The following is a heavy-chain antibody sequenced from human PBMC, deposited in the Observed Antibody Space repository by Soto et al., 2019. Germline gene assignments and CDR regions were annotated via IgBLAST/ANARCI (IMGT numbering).Heavy chain of an antibody. CDR1: GFTFSSYW. D-gene: IGHD6-13*01. V-gene: IGHV3-13*01. Sequence: GGSLGLSCAASGFTFSSYWMTWVRQATGKGLEWVSAIGTAGDTYYPGSVKGRFTISRENAKNSLYLQMNSLRAGDTAVYYCARGYSSSYGLLSDYGMDVWGQGTTVTVSS. J-gene: IGHJ6*02. CDR2: IGTAGDT. CDR3: ARGYSSSYGLLSDYGMDV.